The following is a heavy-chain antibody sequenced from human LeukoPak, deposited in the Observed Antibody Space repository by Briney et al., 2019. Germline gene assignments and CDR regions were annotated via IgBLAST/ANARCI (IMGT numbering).Heavy chain of an antibody. V-gene: IGHV3-30*18. CDR2: ISYDGSNK. J-gene: IGHJ4*02. Sequence: PGGSLRLSCAASGFTFSSNAMSWVRQAPGKGLEWVAVISYDGSNKYYADSVKGRFTISRDNSKNTLYLQMNSLRAEDTAVYYCAKDPSGIAVAGTSFYWGQGTLVTVSS. D-gene: IGHD6-19*01. CDR3: AKDPSGIAVAGTSFY. CDR1: GFTFSSNA.